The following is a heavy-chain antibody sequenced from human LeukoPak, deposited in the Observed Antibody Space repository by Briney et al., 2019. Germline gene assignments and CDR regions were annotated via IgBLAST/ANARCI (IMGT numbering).Heavy chain of an antibody. J-gene: IGHJ4*02. CDR2: INHSGST. CDR3: ARGPFVYYYDSSGYLGDCVFDY. CDR1: GGSFSGYY. D-gene: IGHD3-22*01. Sequence: SETLSLTCAVYGGSFSGYYWSWIRQPPGKGLEWIGEINHSGSTNYNPSLKSRVTISVDTSKNQFSLKLSSVTAADTAVYYCARGPFVYYYDSSGYLGDCVFDYWGQGTLVTVSS. V-gene: IGHV4-34*01.